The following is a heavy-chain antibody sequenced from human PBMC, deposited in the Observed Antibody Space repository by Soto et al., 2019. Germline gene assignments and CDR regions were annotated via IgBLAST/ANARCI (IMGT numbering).Heavy chain of an antibody. Sequence: PSETLFLTCTVSGGSISSSSYYWGWIRQPPGKGLEWIGSIYYSGSTYYNPSLKSRVTISVDTSKNQFSLKLSSVTAADTAVYYCARGESFAAAALYNWFDPWGQGTLVTVSS. V-gene: IGHV4-39*01. CDR1: GGSISSSSYY. J-gene: IGHJ5*02. D-gene: IGHD6-13*01. CDR3: ARGESFAAAALYNWFDP. CDR2: IYYSGST.